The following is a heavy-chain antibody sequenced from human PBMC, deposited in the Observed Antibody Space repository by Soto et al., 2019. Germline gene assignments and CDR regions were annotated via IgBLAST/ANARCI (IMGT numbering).Heavy chain of an antibody. J-gene: IGHJ4*02. Sequence: GASVKVSCKASGYTFTSFGVSWLRQAPGQGPEWMGWISGCNGKTKYANKVQGRVTLTTDTSRKTAYMELRSLRSDDTAVYYCARDKMIDDFGLGSFDYWGQGTVVTVSS. V-gene: IGHV1-18*04. CDR1: GYTFTSFG. CDR2: ISGCNGKT. CDR3: ARDKMIDDFGLGSFDY. D-gene: IGHD3-10*01.